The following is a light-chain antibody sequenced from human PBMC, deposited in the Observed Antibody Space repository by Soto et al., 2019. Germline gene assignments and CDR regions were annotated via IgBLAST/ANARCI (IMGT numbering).Light chain of an antibody. CDR2: EVS. Sequence: QSVLTQPASVSGSPGQSITISCTGTSSDVGGYNYVSWYQQHPGKAPKLMIYEVSYRPSGVSNRFSGSKSGNTASLTISGLQAEDEAGYSCSSYTSSSTYVFGTGTKVTVL. J-gene: IGLJ1*01. CDR3: SSYTSSSTYV. V-gene: IGLV2-14*01. CDR1: SSDVGGYNY.